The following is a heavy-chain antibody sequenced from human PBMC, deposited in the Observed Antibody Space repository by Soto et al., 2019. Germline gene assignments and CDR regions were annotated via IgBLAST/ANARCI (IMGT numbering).Heavy chain of an antibody. CDR2: IIPILGIA. J-gene: IGHJ4*02. Sequence: QVQLVQSGAEVKKPGSSVKVSCKASGGTFSSYTISWVRQAPGQGLEWMGRIIPILGIANYAQKFQGRVTITADKATSTAYMELSSLRSEDTAVYYCARSVWFGESDAEDWGQGTLVTVSS. D-gene: IGHD3-10*01. CDR1: GGTFSSYT. V-gene: IGHV1-69*02. CDR3: ARSVWFGESDAED.